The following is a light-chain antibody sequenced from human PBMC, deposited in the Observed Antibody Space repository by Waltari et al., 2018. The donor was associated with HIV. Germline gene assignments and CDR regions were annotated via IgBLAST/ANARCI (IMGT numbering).Light chain of an antibody. Sequence: EIVLTPSPGTLSLSPGERVPLSCRASQSVSSSSLVWYQQKPGQAPRLLIYGASSRAPGIPDRFSGSGSGTDFTLTISRLDPEDFAVYYCQQYGSSVTFGQGTRLEIK. CDR3: QQYGSSVT. V-gene: IGKV3-20*01. CDR1: QSVSSSS. J-gene: IGKJ5*01. CDR2: GAS.